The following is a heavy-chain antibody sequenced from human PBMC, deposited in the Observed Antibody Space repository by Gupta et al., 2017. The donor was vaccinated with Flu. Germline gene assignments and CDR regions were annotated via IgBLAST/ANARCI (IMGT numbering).Heavy chain of an antibody. D-gene: IGHD3-22*01. CDR3: ARGIDYYYDSSGYPDFDY. Sequence: QVPLQQWGAGLLKPSETLSLPCAVYGGSFSGYYWSWIRPPPGKGLEWIGEINHSGSTNYNPSLKSRVTISVDTSKNQFSLKLSSVTAADTAVYYCARGIDYYYDSSGYPDFDYWGQGTLVTVSS. CDR2: INHSGST. V-gene: IGHV4-34*01. J-gene: IGHJ4*02. CDR1: GGSFSGYY.